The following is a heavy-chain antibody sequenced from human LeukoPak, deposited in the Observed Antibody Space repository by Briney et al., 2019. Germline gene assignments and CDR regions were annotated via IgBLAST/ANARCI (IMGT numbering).Heavy chain of an antibody. Sequence: GASVKVSCKASGYTFTSYDINWVRQATGQGLEWMGWMNPNSGNTGYAQKFQGRVTMTRNTSISTAYMELSSLRSEDTAVYYCARGPGKIAAPYPPYYYYYMDVWGKGTTVTISS. V-gene: IGHV1-8*01. CDR2: MNPNSGNT. CDR1: GYTFTSYD. J-gene: IGHJ6*03. CDR3: ARGPGKIAAPYPPYYYYYMDV. D-gene: IGHD6-13*01.